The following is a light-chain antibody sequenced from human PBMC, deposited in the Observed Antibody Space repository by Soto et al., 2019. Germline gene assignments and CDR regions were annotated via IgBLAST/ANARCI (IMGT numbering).Light chain of an antibody. Sequence: EIVLTQSPGTLSLSPGERATLSCRASQSVSSNYLAWYQQKPGQAPRLLIYGASSRATGIPDRFSGSGSGTDFTLTVSRLEPEDFEVYYCQQYGSSPRAFGRGTKLEIK. V-gene: IGKV3-20*01. CDR2: GAS. CDR1: QSVSSNY. J-gene: IGKJ2*01. CDR3: QQYGSSPRA.